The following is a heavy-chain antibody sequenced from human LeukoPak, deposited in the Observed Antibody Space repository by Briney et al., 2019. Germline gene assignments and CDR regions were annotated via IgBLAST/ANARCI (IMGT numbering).Heavy chain of an antibody. Sequence: GGSLRLSCAASGFTFSSYAMHWVRQAPGKGLEWVAVISYDGSNKYYADSVKGRFTISRDNSKNTLYLQMNSLRAEDTAVYYCAKEYDYGDYDSSYYYGMDVWGQGTTVTVSS. D-gene: IGHD4-17*01. J-gene: IGHJ6*02. V-gene: IGHV3-30-3*01. CDR2: ISYDGSNK. CDR1: GFTFSSYA. CDR3: AKEYDYGDYDSSYYYGMDV.